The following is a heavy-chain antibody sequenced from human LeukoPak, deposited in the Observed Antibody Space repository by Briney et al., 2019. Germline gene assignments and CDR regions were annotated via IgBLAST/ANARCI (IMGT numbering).Heavy chain of an antibody. CDR3: ARQRDGYKVWFDP. CDR2: IYPGDSDT. D-gene: IGHD5-24*01. V-gene: IGHV5-51*01. J-gene: IGHJ5*02. CDR1: GYSFTGFW. Sequence: GESLKISCKGSGYSFTGFWIGWVRQMPGKGLEWMGIIYPGDSDTRYSPSFQGQVTISADKSISTAYLQWSSLKASDTAMYYCARQRDGYKVWFDPWGQGTLVTVSS.